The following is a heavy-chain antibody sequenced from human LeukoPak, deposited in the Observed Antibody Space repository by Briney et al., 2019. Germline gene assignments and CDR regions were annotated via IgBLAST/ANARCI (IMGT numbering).Heavy chain of an antibody. CDR1: GFTFSSYW. V-gene: IGHV3-74*01. D-gene: IGHD6-6*01. Sequence: GGSLRLSCAASGFTFSSYWMHWVRQAPGKGLVWVSRISTDGSSTNSADSVKGRLTISRDNAKNTLYLQMNSLRAEDTAVYYWVREYSSPFGRAFEICGQGRMVSVS. J-gene: IGHJ3*02. CDR2: ISTDGSST. CDR3: VREYSSPFGRAFEI.